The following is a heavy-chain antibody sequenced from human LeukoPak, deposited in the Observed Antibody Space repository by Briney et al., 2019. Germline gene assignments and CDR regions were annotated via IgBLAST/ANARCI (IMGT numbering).Heavy chain of an antibody. J-gene: IGHJ4*02. D-gene: IGHD6-19*01. Sequence: ASVKVSCKASGYTFISYDINWVRQATGQGLEWLGWMNPNSGNTGYPQKFQGRVTMTRNTSISTAYMELSSLRSEDTAVYYCARAVKYRSGPLTDLLPYYFDYWGQGTLVTVSS. V-gene: IGHV1-8*01. CDR2: MNPNSGNT. CDR3: ARAVKYRSGPLTDLLPYYFDY. CDR1: GYTFISYD.